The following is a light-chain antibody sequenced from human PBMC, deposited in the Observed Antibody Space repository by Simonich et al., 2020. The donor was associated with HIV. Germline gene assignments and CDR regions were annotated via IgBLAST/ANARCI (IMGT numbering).Light chain of an antibody. J-gene: IGLJ3*02. V-gene: IGLV3-21*03. CDR1: NIGRKS. CDR3: QVWDGSSDHVV. Sequence: SYELTQPPSVSVAPGKTARITCGGNNIGRKSFTWYQQRPGQAPVLVVYDDNDRPSGIPERFAGSKSGNTATLTISRVEAGDEADYYCQVWDGSSDHVVFGGGTKLTVL. CDR2: DDN.